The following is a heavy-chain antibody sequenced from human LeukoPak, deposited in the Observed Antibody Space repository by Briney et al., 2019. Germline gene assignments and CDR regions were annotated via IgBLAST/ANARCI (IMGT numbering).Heavy chain of an antibody. CDR3: ARDEYYDILTGYGGAFDI. D-gene: IGHD3-9*01. V-gene: IGHV4-38-2*02. CDR2: IYHSGST. CDR1: GYSISSGYY. J-gene: IGHJ3*02. Sequence: PSETLSLTCTVSGYSISSGYYWGWIRQPPGKGLEWIGSIYHSGSTYYNPSLKSRVTISVDTSKNQFSLKLSSVTAADTAVYYCARDEYYDILTGYGGAFDIWGQGTMVTVSS.